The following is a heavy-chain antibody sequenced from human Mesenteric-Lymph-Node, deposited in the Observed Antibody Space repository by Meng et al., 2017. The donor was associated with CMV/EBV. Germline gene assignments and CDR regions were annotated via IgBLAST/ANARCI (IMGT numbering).Heavy chain of an antibody. CDR3: ARGGIWGSPDAFDI. CDR1: GFTFSSYT. Sequence: GGSLRLSCVASGFTFSSYTMNWVRQAPGKGLEWVASMTNSDSQIYYADSVKGRFTISREDAKNSLYLQMNSLRAGDTAVYYCARGGIWGSPDAFDIWGQGTMVTVSS. V-gene: IGHV3-21*01. J-gene: IGHJ3*02. CDR2: MTNSDSQI. D-gene: IGHD2-15*01.